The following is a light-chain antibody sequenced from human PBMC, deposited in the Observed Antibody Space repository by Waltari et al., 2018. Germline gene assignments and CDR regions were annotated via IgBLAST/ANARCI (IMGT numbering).Light chain of an antibody. V-gene: IGKV4-1*01. J-gene: IGKJ1*01. CDR3: QQYYSTPPT. CDR2: WAS. Sequence: DIVMTQSPDSLAVSLGERATLHSKSSQSVLFSSNNKNYLAWYQQKPGQPPKLLIYWASTRESGVPDRFSGSGSGTDFTLTISSLQAEDVAVYYCQQYYSTPPTFGQGTKVEIK. CDR1: QSVLFSSNNKNY.